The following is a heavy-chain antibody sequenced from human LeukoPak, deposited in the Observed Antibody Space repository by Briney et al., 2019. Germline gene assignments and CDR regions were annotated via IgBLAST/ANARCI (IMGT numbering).Heavy chain of an antibody. Sequence: GGSLRLSCAASGFTFSSYAMSWVRQAPGKGLEWVSYISSSSSAIFYADSVKGRFTISRDNAKRSLYLQMNSLRVEDTAVYYCVRNTPISLIDYWGQGTLVTVSS. CDR2: ISSSSSAI. J-gene: IGHJ4*02. CDR1: GFTFSSYA. V-gene: IGHV3-48*04. CDR3: VRNTPISLIDY. D-gene: IGHD1/OR15-1a*01.